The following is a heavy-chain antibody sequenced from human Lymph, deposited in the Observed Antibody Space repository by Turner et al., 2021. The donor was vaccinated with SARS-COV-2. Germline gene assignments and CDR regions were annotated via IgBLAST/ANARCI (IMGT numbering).Heavy chain of an antibody. CDR3: ARVVGGFGELGYYYYYGMDV. Sequence: QVQLVQSGAEVKKPGSSVKVSCKASGGTFSSYAISWVRQAPGKGLEWMVGIIPTLRIAPYAQKFQGRVQITADKSTSTASMELSSLRSEDTAVFYCARVVGGFGELGYYYYYGMDVWGQGTTVTVSS. CDR1: GGTFSSYA. V-gene: IGHV1-69*10. J-gene: IGHJ6*02. CDR2: IIPTLRIA. D-gene: IGHD3-10*01.